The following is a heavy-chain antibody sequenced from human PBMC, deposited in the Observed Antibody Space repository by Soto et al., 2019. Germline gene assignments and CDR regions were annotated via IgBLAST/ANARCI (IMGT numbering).Heavy chain of an antibody. Sequence: PSETLSLTCTVSGGSISSGGYYWSWIRQHPGKGLEWIGYIYYSGSTYYNPSLKSRVTISVDTSKNQFSLKLSSVTAADTAVYYCARASDFWSGYYFDYWGQGTLVTVSS. D-gene: IGHD3-3*01. CDR2: IYYSGST. CDR1: GGSISSGGYY. CDR3: ARASDFWSGYYFDY. V-gene: IGHV4-31*03. J-gene: IGHJ4*02.